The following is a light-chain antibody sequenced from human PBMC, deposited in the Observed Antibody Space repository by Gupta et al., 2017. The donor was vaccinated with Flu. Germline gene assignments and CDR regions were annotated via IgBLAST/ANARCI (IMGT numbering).Light chain of an antibody. CDR3: QQTYSTAWT. CDR1: QSISNY. CDR2: TAS. Sequence: DIQMTQSPSSLSASVGDRVIITCRTSQSISNYLNWYQQKPGKAPKLLIYTASTLQTGVPSRFSGSGSGTDFTLTISTLQPEDCATYYCQQTYSTAWTFGHGTKVEIK. J-gene: IGKJ1*01. V-gene: IGKV1-39*01.